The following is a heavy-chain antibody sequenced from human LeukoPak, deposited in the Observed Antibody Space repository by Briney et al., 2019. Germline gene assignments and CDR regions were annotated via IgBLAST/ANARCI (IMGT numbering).Heavy chain of an antibody. J-gene: IGHJ4*02. Sequence: GGSLRLSCAASGFTFNSYRMNRVRQAPGKGLEWVSSISSSGDFIHYADSVKGRFTISRDNAKNSLYLQMNSLRAEDTAIYYCAGRDCTNGLCQFDYWGQGTLVTVSS. V-gene: IGHV3-21*01. CDR3: AGRDCTNGLCQFDY. CDR2: ISSSGDFI. D-gene: IGHD2-8*01. CDR1: GFTFNSYR.